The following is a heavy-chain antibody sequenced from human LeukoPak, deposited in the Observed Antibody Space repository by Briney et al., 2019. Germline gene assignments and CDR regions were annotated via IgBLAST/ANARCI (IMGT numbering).Heavy chain of an antibody. CDR2: ISAYNGNT. D-gene: IGHD3-22*01. V-gene: IGHV1-18*01. J-gene: IGHJ3*02. Sequence: ASVKVSCKASGYTFTSYGISWVRQAPGQGLEWMGWISAYNGNTNYAQKFQGRVAMTRDTSISTAYMELSRLRSDDTAVYYCARDLYYDSSGIWGQGTMVTVSS. CDR3: ARDLYYDSSGI. CDR1: GYTFTSYG.